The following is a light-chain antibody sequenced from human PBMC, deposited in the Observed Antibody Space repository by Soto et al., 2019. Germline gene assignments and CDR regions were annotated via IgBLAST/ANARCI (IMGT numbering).Light chain of an antibody. V-gene: IGLV1-51*01. J-gene: IGLJ1*01. CDR3: GTWDDRLNGYV. CDR1: RSNIGDNS. CDR2: DND. Sequence: QSVLTQPPSVSAAPGQKVTISCSGGRSNIGDNSVSWYQQLPGEAPKLLIDDNDLRPSGIPDRFSGSRSGTSATLAITGLQTGDEAGYYCGTWDDRLNGYVFGTGTKVTVL.